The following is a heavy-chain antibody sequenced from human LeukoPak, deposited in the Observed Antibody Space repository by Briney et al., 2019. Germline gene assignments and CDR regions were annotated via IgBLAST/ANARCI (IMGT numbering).Heavy chain of an antibody. J-gene: IGHJ4*02. CDR2: ISWNSGSI. CDR3: AKDMATILYYFDY. Sequence: GGSLRLSCAASGFTFSNFAMTWVRQAPGKGLEWVSGISWNSGSIGYADSVKGRFTISRDNAKNSLYLQMNSLRAEDTALYYCAKDMATILYYFDYWGQGTLVTVSS. V-gene: IGHV3-9*01. D-gene: IGHD5-24*01. CDR1: GFTFSNFA.